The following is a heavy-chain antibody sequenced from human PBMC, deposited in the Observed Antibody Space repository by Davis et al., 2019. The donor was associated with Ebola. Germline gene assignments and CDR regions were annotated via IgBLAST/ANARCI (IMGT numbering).Heavy chain of an antibody. V-gene: IGHV3-30-3*02. CDR1: GFPFRSYA. CDR3: AKCTRGYSGYDFIDY. J-gene: IGHJ4*02. D-gene: IGHD5-12*01. Sequence: GESLKISCAASGFPFRSYAMHWVRQAPGKGLEWVAVISYDGSNKYYADSVKGRFTISRDNSKNTLYLQMNSLRAEDTAVYYCAKCTRGYSGYDFIDYWGQGTLVTVSS. CDR2: ISYDGSNK.